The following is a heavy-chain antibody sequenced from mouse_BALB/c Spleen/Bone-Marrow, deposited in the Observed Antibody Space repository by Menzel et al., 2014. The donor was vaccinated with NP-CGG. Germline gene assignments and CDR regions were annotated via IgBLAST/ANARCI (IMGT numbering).Heavy chain of an antibody. D-gene: IGHD1-1*01. J-gene: IGHJ1*01. Sequence: LVESGAELVKPGASVKLSCKASGYTFSSYYMYWVKQRPGQGLEWIGEINPSNGGTKFNEKFKSKATLTVDKSSSTAYMQLSSLTSEDSAVYYCTRSNYGSWYFDVWGAGTTVTVSS. V-gene: IGHV1S81*02. CDR1: GYTFSSYY. CDR3: TRSNYGSWYFDV. CDR2: INPSNGGT.